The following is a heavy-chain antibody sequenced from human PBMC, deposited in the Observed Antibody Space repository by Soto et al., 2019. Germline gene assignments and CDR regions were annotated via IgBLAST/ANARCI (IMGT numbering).Heavy chain of an antibody. CDR1: GYTFTSYA. D-gene: IGHD2-2*01. CDR3: ARAGEDIIVVPAAMRGGNWFDP. J-gene: IGHJ5*02. V-gene: IGHV1-18*01. CDR2: ISAYNGNT. Sequence: ASVKVSCKASGYTFTSYAMHWVRQAPGQRLEWMGWISAYNGNTNYAQKLQGRVTMTTDTSTSTAYMELRSLRSDDTAVYYCARAGEDIIVVPAAMRGGNWFDPWGQGTLVTVSS.